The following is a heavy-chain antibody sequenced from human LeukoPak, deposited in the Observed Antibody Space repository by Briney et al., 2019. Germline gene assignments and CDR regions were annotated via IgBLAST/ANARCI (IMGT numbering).Heavy chain of an antibody. CDR2: IYYSGST. J-gene: IGHJ4*02. D-gene: IGHD4-17*01. V-gene: IGHV4-59*01. CDR3: ARLPGDYDY. Sequence: SETLSLTCTVSGGSISSYYWSWIRQPPGKGLEWIGYIYYSGSTNYNPSLKSRVTISVDTSKNQFSLRLSSVTAADTAVYYCARLPGDYDYWGQGTLVTVSS. CDR1: GGSISSYY.